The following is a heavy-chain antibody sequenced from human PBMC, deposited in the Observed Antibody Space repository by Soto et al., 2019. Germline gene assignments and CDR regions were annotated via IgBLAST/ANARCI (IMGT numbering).Heavy chain of an antibody. Sequence: QVQLQQWGAGLLKPSETLSLTCAVYGGSFSGYYWSWIRQPPGKGLEWIGEINHSGSTNYNPSLKSRVTISVDTSKNQFSLKLSSVTAADTAVYYCARGFPTVRITGTTDYYYMDVWGKGTTVTVSS. D-gene: IGHD1-7*01. V-gene: IGHV4-34*01. CDR3: ARGFPTVRITGTTDYYYMDV. CDR2: INHSGST. CDR1: GGSFSGYY. J-gene: IGHJ6*03.